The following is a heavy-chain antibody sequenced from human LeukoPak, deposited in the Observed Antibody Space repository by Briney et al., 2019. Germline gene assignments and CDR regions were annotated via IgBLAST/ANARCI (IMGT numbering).Heavy chain of an antibody. D-gene: IGHD1-26*01. CDR2: ISAFNGKT. J-gene: IGHJ4*02. Sequence: AASVKVSCKASGYTFSNYGFSWGRKDPEQGLEWMGWISAFNGKTNYAQKLQGRVTMTTDTSTSTAYMELRSLRSDDTAVFYCARDSGNYQFDYWGQGTLVTVSS. CDR3: ARDSGNYQFDY. V-gene: IGHV1-18*01. CDR1: GYTFSNYG.